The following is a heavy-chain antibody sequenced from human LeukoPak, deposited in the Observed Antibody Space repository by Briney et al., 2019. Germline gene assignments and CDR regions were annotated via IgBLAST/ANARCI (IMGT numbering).Heavy chain of an antibody. CDR2: ISAYNGNT. CDR1: GYTFTSYG. V-gene: IGHV1-18*01. D-gene: IGHD3-3*01. J-gene: IGHJ5*02. CDR3: ARAYYDFWSGRKLDP. Sequence: ASVKVSCKASGYTFTSYGISWVRQAPGQGLEWMGWISAYNGNTNYAQKLQGRVTMTTDTSTSTAYMELRSLSSDDTAVYYCARAYYDFWSGRKLDPWGQGTLVTVSS.